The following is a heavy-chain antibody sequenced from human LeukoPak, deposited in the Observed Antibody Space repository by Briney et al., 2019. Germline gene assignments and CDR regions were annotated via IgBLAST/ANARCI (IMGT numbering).Heavy chain of an antibody. CDR3: AKDLHSSGWYYFDY. D-gene: IGHD6-19*01. CDR2: ISYDGSNK. J-gene: IGHJ4*02. CDR1: GFTFSSYG. V-gene: IGHV3-30*18. Sequence: GGSLRLSCAASGFTFSSYGMHWVRQAPGKGLEWVAVISYDGSNKCYADSVKGRFTISRDNSKNTLYLQMNSLRAEDTAVYYCAKDLHSSGWYYFDYWGQGTLVTVSS.